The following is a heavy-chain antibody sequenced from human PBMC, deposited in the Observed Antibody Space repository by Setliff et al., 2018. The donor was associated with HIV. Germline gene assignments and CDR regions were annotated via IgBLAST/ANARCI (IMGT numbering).Heavy chain of an antibody. Sequence: SETLSLTCTVSGGSIFSHYWSWIRQPPGKGLEWIGYIYYSGSTNYNPSLKSRVTISVDTSKNQFSLKLSSVTAADTAVYYCARDRGSGWTSPFDYWGQGTLVTVSS. D-gene: IGHD6-19*01. J-gene: IGHJ4*02. CDR1: GGSIFSHY. V-gene: IGHV4-59*11. CDR2: IYYSGST. CDR3: ARDRGSGWTSPFDY.